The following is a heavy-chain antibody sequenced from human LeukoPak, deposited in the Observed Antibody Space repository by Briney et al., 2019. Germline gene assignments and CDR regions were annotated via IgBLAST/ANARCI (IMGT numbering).Heavy chain of an antibody. J-gene: IGHJ4*02. CDR1: GYSISSGYY. CDR3: ARRGDSAPYFDS. D-gene: IGHD2-21*02. Sequence: SETLSLTCTVSGYSISSGYYWGWIRQPPGKGLEWIGSIYHSGSTYYNPSLKSRVTISLDASRSQFSLRLTSVTAADTGVYYCARRGDSAPYFDSWGPGTVVTVSS. CDR2: IYHSGST. V-gene: IGHV4-38-2*02.